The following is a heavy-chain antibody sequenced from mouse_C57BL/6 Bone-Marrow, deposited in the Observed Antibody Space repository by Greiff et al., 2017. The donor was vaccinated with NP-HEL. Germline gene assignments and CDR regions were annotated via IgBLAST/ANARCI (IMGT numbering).Heavy chain of an antibody. V-gene: IGHV7-1*01. J-gene: IGHJ2*01. CDR1: GFTFSDFY. D-gene: IGHD5-5*01. CDR2: SRNKANDYTT. Sequence: EVQLVESGGGLVQSGRSLRLSCATSGFTFSDFYMEWVRQAPGKGLEWIAASRNKANDYTTEYSASVKGRFIVSRDTSQSILYLQMNALRAEDTAIYYCARDAWDYRYFDYWGQGTTLTVSS. CDR3: ARDAWDYRYFDY.